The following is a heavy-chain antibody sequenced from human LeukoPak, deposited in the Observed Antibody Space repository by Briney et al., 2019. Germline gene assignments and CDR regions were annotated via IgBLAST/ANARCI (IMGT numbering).Heavy chain of an antibody. CDR2: IKQDGSEK. J-gene: IGHJ6*03. CDR1: GFTFTNYW. Sequence: GGSLRLSCAASGFTFTNYWMSWVRQAPGKGLEWVANIKQDGSEKYYVDSVKGRFTISRDNAKNSLYLQMDSLGPEDTAVYYCARDPYSGNYGNDYYYYMDVWGKGTTVTISS. V-gene: IGHV3-7*01. CDR3: ARDPYSGNYGNDYYYYMDV. D-gene: IGHD1-26*01.